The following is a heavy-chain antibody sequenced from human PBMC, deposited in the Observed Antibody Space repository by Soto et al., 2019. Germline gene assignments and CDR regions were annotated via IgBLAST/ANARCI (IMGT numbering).Heavy chain of an antibody. CDR1: GGSISSNY. CDR2: VYNSGST. CDR3: ARYRREAVAGYTLDY. Sequence: SETLSLTCTVSGGSISSNYWTWIRQPPGKGLEWIGYVYNSGSTNYNPSLKSRVTISEDKSRSQFSLKVNSMSAADTAVYYCARYRREAVAGYTLDYWGQGILVTVSS. J-gene: IGHJ4*02. V-gene: IGHV4-59*01. D-gene: IGHD6-13*01.